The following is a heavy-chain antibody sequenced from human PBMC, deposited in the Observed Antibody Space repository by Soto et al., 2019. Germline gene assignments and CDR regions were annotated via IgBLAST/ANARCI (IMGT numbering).Heavy chain of an antibody. D-gene: IGHD3-22*01. CDR3: ARGPNYYDSSGYSPDSFDI. V-gene: IGHV3-72*01. Sequence: GGSLRLSCAASGFTFSDHYMDWVRQAPGKGLEWVGRTRNKANSYTTEYAASVKGRFTISRDDSKNSLYLQMNSLKTEDTAVYYCARGPNYYDSSGYSPDSFDIWCQGTMVTVS. CDR1: GFTFSDHY. CDR2: TRNKANSYTT. J-gene: IGHJ3*02.